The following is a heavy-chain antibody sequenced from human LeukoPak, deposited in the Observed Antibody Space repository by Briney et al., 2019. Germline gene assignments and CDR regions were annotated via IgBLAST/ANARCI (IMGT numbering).Heavy chain of an antibody. D-gene: IGHD1-26*01. CDR2: MKGGGET. V-gene: IGHV3-23*01. J-gene: IGHJ4*02. CDR1: GFSFTNYA. Sequence: GGSLRLSCAASGFSFTNYAMSWVRQAPARGPEWLSSMKGGGETFYADSVKGRFTLSRDDSRNTVYLQLNNLRAEDTAVYYCARALVGATEYYFDYWGQGTLVTVSS. CDR3: ARALVGATEYYFDY.